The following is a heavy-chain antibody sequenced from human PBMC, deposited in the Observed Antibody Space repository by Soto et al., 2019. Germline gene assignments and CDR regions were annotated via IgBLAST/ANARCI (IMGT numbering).Heavy chain of an antibody. CDR2: IIPIFGTA. V-gene: IGHV1-69*06. J-gene: IGHJ4*02. CDR3: AGDTRYSSSSGGGD. D-gene: IGHD6-6*01. Sequence: QVQLVQSGAEVKKPGSSVKVSCKASGGTFSSYAISWVRQAPGQGLEWMGGIIPIFGTANYAQKFQGRVTITADKSTSTAYMELGSLRSGETAVYYCAGDTRYSSSSGGGDWGQGTLVTVSS. CDR1: GGTFSSYA.